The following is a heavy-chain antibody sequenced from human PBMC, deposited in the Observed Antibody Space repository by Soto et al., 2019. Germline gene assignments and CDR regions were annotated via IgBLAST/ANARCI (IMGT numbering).Heavy chain of an antibody. J-gene: IGHJ5*01. CDR3: ARDILSGGAYPDS. CDR1: GFTFSSYT. V-gene: IGHV3-21*01. Sequence: GGSLRLSCAASGFTFSSYTMNWVRQAPGKGLEWISSISSGSSYIYYAGSVKGRFTISRDNAKNSLFLQMNRLRADDTAVYYCARDILSGGAYPDSWGQGTKVTVSS. D-gene: IGHD3-10*01. CDR2: ISSGSSYI.